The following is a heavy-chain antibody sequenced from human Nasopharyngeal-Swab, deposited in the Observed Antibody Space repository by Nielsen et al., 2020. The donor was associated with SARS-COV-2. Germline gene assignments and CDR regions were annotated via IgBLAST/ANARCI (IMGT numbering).Heavy chain of an antibody. CDR3: ARDYPVGQLNYYYGMDV. CDR1: GFTFSSYS. V-gene: IGHV3-21*01. Sequence: GESLKISYAASGFTFSSYSMNWVRQAPGKGLEWVSSISSSSSYIYYADSVKGRFTISRDNAKNSLYLQMNSLRAEDTAVYYCARDYPVGQLNYYYGMDVWGQGTTVTVSS. J-gene: IGHJ6*02. CDR2: ISSSSSYI. D-gene: IGHD6-13*01.